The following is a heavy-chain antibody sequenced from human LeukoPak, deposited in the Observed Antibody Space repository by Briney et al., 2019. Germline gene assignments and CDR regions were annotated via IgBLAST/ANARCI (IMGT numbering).Heavy chain of an antibody. D-gene: IGHD4-11*01. CDR3: AKEQSPQPLTTVDY. CDR2: IYSGGST. V-gene: IGHV3-66*01. Sequence: GSLRLSCAASEFSVGSNYMTWVRQAPGKGLEWVSLIYSGGSTYYADSVKGRFTISRDNSKNTLYLQMNSLRAEDTAVYYCAKEQSPQPLTTVDYWGQGTLVTVSS. J-gene: IGHJ4*02. CDR1: EFSVGSNY.